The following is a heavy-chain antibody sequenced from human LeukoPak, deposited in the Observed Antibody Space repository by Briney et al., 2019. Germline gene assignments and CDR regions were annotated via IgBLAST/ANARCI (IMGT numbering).Heavy chain of an antibody. D-gene: IGHD2-21*01. CDR2: ISSSSNII. V-gene: IGHV3-48*02. J-gene: IGHJ4*02. Sequence: PGGSLRLSCAASGFTVSSNYMSWVLQAPGKGLEWVSHIYISSSSNIISYADSVKGRFTISRDNAQNSLYLQMNGLRDEDTAVYYCVRDRAYSFDYWGQGILVTVSS. CDR1: GFTVSSNY. CDR3: VRDRAYSFDY.